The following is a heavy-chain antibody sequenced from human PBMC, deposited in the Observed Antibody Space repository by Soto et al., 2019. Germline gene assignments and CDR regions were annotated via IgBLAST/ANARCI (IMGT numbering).Heavy chain of an antibody. Sequence: EVQLVESGGGSVQPGGSLRLSCAASGFTFSNYDMHWVRQTTGKGLVWVSAIGTTGDPYYPGSVKGRFAISSDNAKNSLYLKMNSLTVAATGAYFCGRGSSGWYSEAAFWGRGTLLTSSS. V-gene: IGHV3-13*05. CDR2: IGTTGDP. J-gene: IGHJ2*01. D-gene: IGHD6-19*01. CDR1: GFTFSNYD. CDR3: GRGSSGWYSEAAF.